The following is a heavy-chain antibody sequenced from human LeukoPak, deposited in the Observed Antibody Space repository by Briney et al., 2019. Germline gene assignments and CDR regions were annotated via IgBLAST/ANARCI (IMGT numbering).Heavy chain of an antibody. D-gene: IGHD6-13*01. V-gene: IGHV4-38-2*02. CDR1: GYSISSGYY. Sequence: PSETLSLTCTVSGYSISSGYYWGWIRQPPGMGLEWIGSIYHSGSAYYSPSLKSRATISVDTSKNQFSLKLTSVTAADTAVYYCARDFGSTWSGNYWGQRTLVTVSS. J-gene: IGHJ4*02. CDR2: IYHSGSA. CDR3: ARDFGSTWSGNY.